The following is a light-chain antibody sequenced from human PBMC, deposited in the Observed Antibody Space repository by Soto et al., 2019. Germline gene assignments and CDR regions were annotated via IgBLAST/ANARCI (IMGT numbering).Light chain of an antibody. CDR3: QVWDTSSDHWV. J-gene: IGLJ3*02. Sequence: SYELTQPPSVSVAPGQTATITCGGNDIEDKSVHWYQQKPGQAPVLVVYDDFDRPSGIPERFSGSNSGDTATLTISRVEAGDEADYYCQVWDTSSDHWVFGGGTKLNVL. CDR2: DDF. V-gene: IGLV3-21*02. CDR1: DIEDKS.